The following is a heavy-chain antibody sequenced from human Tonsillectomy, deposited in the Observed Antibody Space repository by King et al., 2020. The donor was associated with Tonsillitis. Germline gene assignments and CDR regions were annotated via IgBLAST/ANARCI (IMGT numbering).Heavy chain of an antibody. CDR2: ISGSGVSP. CDR1: GFTFSSYA. Sequence: VQLVESGGGLVQPGGSLRLSCAASGFTFSSYAMSWVRQAPGKGLEWVSYISGSGVSPYYADSVKGGCTISGDKSKNTLSLQMYSLRAEDTAVYYCAKEMRKQQLVKAFDIWGQGTMVTVSS. D-gene: IGHD6-13*01. V-gene: IGHV3-23*04. CDR3: AKEMRKQQLVKAFDI. J-gene: IGHJ3*02.